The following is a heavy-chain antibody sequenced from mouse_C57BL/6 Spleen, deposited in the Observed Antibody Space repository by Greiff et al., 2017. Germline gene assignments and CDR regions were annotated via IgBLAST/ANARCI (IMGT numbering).Heavy chain of an antibody. CDR1: GYTFTSYW. J-gene: IGHJ4*01. Sequence: QVQLQQPGAELVKPGASVKMSCKASGYTFTSYWITWVKQRPGQGLEWIGDIYPGSGSTNYNEKFKSKATLTVDTSSSTAYMQLSSLTSEDSAVYYCARAYYGYEAAMDYWGQGTSVTVSS. V-gene: IGHV1-55*01. CDR2: IYPGSGST. CDR3: ARAYYGYEAAMDY. D-gene: IGHD2-2*01.